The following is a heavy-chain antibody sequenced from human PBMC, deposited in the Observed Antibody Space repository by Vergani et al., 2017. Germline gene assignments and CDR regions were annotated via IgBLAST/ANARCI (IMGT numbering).Heavy chain of an antibody. J-gene: IGHJ3*02. CDR1: GGTFSSYA. V-gene: IGHV1-69*01. D-gene: IGHD2-15*01. CDR2: IIPIFGTA. Sequence: QVQLVQPAAEVKKPGSSVKVSCKASGGTFSSYAISWVRQAPGQGLEWMGGIIPIFGTANYAQKFQGRVTITADESTSTAYMELSSLRSADTAVYYCAREDTRIKDIVVVVAATRRGAFDIWGQGTMVTVSS. CDR3: AREDTRIKDIVVVVAATRRGAFDI.